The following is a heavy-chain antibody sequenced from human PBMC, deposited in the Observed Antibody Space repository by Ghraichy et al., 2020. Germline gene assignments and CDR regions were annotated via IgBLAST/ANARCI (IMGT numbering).Heavy chain of an antibody. D-gene: IGHD3-10*01. CDR3: ARDPNYYGSGSYDY. CDR2: IYSGGST. Sequence: GGSLRLSCAASGFTVSSNYMSWVRQAPGPALVSVSVIYSGGSTYYADSVKGRFTISRDNSKNTLYLQINSLRAEATAVYYCARDPNYYGSGSYDYWGQG. J-gene: IGHJ4*02. V-gene: IGHV3-53*01. CDR1: GFTVSSNY.